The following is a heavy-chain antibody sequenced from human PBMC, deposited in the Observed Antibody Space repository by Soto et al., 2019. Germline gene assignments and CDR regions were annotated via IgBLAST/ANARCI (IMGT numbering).Heavy chain of an antibody. J-gene: IGHJ4*02. D-gene: IGHD1-1*01. CDR3: ERGRYGDY. CDR1: GYTFTSYG. CDR2: ISAHNDNT. V-gene: IGHV1-18*01. Sequence: QVHLVQSGAEVKKPGASVKVSCKCSGYTFTSYGITWVRQAPGQGLEWMGWISAHNDNTDYAQKLQGRVTVTRDTSTSTAYMELRSLRCDDTVVYYCERGRYGDYWGQGAVVTVSS.